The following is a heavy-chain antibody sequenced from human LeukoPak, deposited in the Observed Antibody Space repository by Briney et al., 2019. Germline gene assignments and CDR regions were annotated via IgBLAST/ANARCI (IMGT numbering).Heavy chain of an antibody. V-gene: IGHV3-53*01. CDR3: ARVTDEAFDI. D-gene: IGHD4-11*01. Sequence: GGSLRLSCAASGFTVSSNYMSWVRLPAGEWLEWVSVIYSGGSTYYADSVKGRFTISRDNSKNTLYLQMNSLRAEDTAVYYCARVTDEAFDIWGQGTMVTVSS. J-gene: IGHJ3*02. CDR2: IYSGGST. CDR1: GFTVSSNY.